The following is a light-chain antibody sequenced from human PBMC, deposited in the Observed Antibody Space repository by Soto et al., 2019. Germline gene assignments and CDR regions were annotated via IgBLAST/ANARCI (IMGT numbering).Light chain of an antibody. CDR1: QSVSSSY. V-gene: IGKV3-20*01. J-gene: IGKJ3*01. CDR2: GAS. Sequence: EIVLTQSPGTLSLSPGERATLSCRASQSVSSSYLAWYQQKPGQAPRLLIYGASSRATGIPDRFSGSGSGTDFTLTISRLEPEDFAVYYCQQYGSSPTLFTFGPGTKSGYQT. CDR3: QQYGSSPTLFT.